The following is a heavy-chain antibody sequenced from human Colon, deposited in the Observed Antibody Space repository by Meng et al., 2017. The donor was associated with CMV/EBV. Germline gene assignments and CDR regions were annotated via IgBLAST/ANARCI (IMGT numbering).Heavy chain of an antibody. CDR2: INGDGSGT. D-gene: IGHD3-22*01. J-gene: IGHJ3*02. V-gene: IGHV3-74*01. CDR3: ARVPGGGYYDSSGAFDI. CDR1: GFTFSSYW. Sequence: GESLKISCAASGFTFSSYWFHWVRQAPGKGLVWVSRINGDGSGTSYADSVKGRFTISRDNAKNTLYLQMNSLRAEDTAVYYCARVPGGGYYDSSGAFDIWGQGTMVTVSS.